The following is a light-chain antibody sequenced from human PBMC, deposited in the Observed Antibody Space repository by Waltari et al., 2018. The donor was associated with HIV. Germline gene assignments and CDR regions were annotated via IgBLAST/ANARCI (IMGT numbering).Light chain of an antibody. CDR2: GAS. V-gene: IGKV1-39*01. Sequence: DIQMTQSPSSLSASVGDTVTITRRASQSISFYLNWFQLKPGKVPRLLISGASTVPSGVPSRFSGRGSGTDFTLTLSSLHPEDSATYYCQQSYSVPLTFGPGTKVEIK. CDR1: QSISFY. J-gene: IGKJ3*01. CDR3: QQSYSVPLT.